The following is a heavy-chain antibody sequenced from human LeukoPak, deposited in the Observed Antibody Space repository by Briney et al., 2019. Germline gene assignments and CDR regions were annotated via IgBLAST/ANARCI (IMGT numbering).Heavy chain of an antibody. V-gene: IGHV4-34*01. Sequence: SETLSLTCAVYGGSFSGYYWSWIRQPPGKGLEWIGEINHSGSTNYNPSLESRVTISVDTSKNQFSLKLSSVTAADTAVYYCAXXXXXXXXGYFGYFDYWGQGTLVTVSS. D-gene: IGHD3-22*01. CDR3: AXXXXXXXXGYFGYFDY. CDR2: INHSGST. J-gene: IGHJ4*02. CDR1: GGSFSGYY.